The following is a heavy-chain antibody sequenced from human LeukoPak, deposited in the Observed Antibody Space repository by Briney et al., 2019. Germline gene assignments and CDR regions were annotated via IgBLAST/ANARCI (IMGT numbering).Heavy chain of an antibody. CDR3: ARDNSSPYSSSSWFDP. CDR1: GYTFTSYA. Sequence: GASVKVSCKASGYTFTSYAMNWVRQAPGQGLEWMGWINTNTGNPTYAQGFTGRFVFSLDTSVSTAYLQISSLKAEDTAVYYCARDNSSPYSSSSWFDPWGQGTLVTVSS. D-gene: IGHD6-6*01. J-gene: IGHJ5*02. CDR2: INTNTGNP. V-gene: IGHV7-4-1*02.